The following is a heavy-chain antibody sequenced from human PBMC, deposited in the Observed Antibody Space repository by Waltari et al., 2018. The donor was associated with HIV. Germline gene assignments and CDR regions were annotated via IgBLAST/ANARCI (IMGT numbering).Heavy chain of an antibody. CDR1: GYRFTSYW. D-gene: IGHD6-19*01. V-gene: IGHV5-51*02. CDR2: IYPGDSDT. Sequence: EVQLVQSGAEVNKPGESLKISCKGSGYRFTSYWNGWVSQMPGKGWEWMGIIYPGDSDTRYSPSFQGQVTISADKSISTAYLQWSSLKASDTAMYYCARLVAVAGRIDYWGQGTLVTVSS. J-gene: IGHJ4*02. CDR3: ARLVAVAGRIDY.